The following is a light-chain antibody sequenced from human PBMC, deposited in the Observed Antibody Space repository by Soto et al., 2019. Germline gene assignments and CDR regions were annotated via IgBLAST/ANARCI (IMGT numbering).Light chain of an antibody. CDR3: ATWDDSLSGPV. CDR2: SGS. CDR1: SSNIGTNH. J-gene: IGLJ3*02. Sequence: QSVLTQPPSASGTPGQRVTIPCSGSSSNIGTNHVYWYQQLPGTAPKLLVYSGSQRPSGVPDRFSGSKSGTSASLAISGLRSEDESDYYCATWDDSLSGPVFGGGTKLPVL. V-gene: IGLV1-47*02.